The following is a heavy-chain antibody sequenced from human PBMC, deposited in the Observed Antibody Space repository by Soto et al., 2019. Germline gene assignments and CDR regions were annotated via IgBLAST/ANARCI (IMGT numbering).Heavy chain of an antibody. CDR3: GRENPRGLVGEFFYYYSGWAV. D-gene: IGHD3-10*01. CDR2: IIPIFGTA. CDR1: GGTFSSYA. Sequence: QVQLVQSGAEVKKPGSSVKVSCKASGGTFSSYAISWVRQAPGQGLEWMGGIIPIFGTANYAQKFQGRVTIPASDSTIEAYMELRGRGSGDTAVYNCGRENPRGLVGEFFYYYSGWAVRGEGTTVTVSS. V-gene: IGHV1-69*01. J-gene: IGHJ6*04.